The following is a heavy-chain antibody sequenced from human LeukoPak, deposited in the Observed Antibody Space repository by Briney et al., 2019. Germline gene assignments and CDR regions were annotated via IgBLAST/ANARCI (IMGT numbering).Heavy chain of an antibody. D-gene: IGHD3-10*01. V-gene: IGHV4-34*01. J-gene: IGHJ4*02. CDR2: INHSGST. Sequence: SETLSLTCAVYGGSFSGYYWSWIRQPPGKGLEWIGEINHSGSTNYNPSLKSRVTISVDTSKNQFSLKLSSVTAADTAVYYCARRTITMVRGVTYFDYWGQGTLVTVSS. CDR1: GGSFSGYY. CDR3: ARRTITMVRGVTYFDY.